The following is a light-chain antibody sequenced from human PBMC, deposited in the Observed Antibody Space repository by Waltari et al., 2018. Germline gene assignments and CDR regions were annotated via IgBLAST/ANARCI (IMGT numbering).Light chain of an antibody. CDR2: AAS. CDR3: QQSFSTPYT. Sequence: DIQMTQSPSSLSASMGDSVTITCRASQSISIYLNWYQQKPGKAPKLLIFAASTLLSGVPSRFSASGSGTDFSLTISSLQPEDFVMYYCQQSFSTPYTFGQGTKLEIK. V-gene: IGKV1-39*01. J-gene: IGKJ2*01. CDR1: QSISIY.